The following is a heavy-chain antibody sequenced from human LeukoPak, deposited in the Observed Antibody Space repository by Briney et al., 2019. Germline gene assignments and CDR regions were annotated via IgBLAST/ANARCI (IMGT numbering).Heavy chain of an antibody. V-gene: IGHV1-2*02. Sequence: SVKVSCKASGYTFTGYYMHWVRQAPGQGVEWMGWINPNSGGTNYAQKFQGRVTMTRDTSISTAYMELSRLRSDDTAVYYCARSSSGPYYFDYWGQGTLVTVSS. CDR2: INPNSGGT. CDR1: GYTFTGYY. CDR3: ARSSSGPYYFDY. J-gene: IGHJ4*02. D-gene: IGHD6-19*01.